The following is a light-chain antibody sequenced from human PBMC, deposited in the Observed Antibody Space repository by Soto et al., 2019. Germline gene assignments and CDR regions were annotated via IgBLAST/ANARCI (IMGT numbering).Light chain of an antibody. V-gene: IGKV1-5*03. CDR1: QSVSGW. J-gene: IGKJ2*01. CDR3: QHYSVYSYT. CDR2: QAS. Sequence: DIQMTQSPSTLSASVGDRVAISCRASQSVSGWLAWYQQKPGKVPKLLIYQASTLEDGVPSRFSGSGSGTEFTLHISSLPSDGSATYYCQHYSVYSYTFWPGTNVEIK.